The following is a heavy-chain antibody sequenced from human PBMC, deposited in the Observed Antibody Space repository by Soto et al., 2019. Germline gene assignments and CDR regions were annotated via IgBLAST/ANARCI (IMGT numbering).Heavy chain of an antibody. D-gene: IGHD4-17*01. V-gene: IGHV1-8*01. Sequence: ASVKVSCKASGCTFPNYDINWVRQATGQGLEWMGWMNPNSGNAGSAQKFQDRVTMTRSTSTNTIYMELSSLISEDTAVYYCAIALAEPSGGEDGYYYYMDVWGKGTTVTVSS. CDR3: AIALAEPSGGEDGYYYYMDV. CDR1: GCTFPNYD. J-gene: IGHJ6*03. CDR2: MNPNSGNA.